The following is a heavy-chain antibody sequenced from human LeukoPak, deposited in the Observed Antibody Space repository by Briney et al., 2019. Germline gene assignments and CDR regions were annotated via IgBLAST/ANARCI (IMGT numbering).Heavy chain of an antibody. J-gene: IGHJ4*02. D-gene: IGHD6-19*01. CDR1: GFTLNAYV. V-gene: IGHV3-43*02. CDR2: VKGDGVTT. Sequence: QSGGSLRLSCAASGFTLNAYVIHWVRQAPGKGVEWVSLVKGDGVTTEHANSVKGRFTVSRDNSKNSLYLQMSNLITEDTALYYCVRDTGSGWDFYYWGQGTLVTVSS. CDR3: VRDTGSGWDFYY.